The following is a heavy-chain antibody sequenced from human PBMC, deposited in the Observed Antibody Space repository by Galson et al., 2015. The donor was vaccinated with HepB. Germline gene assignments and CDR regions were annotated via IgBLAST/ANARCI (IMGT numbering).Heavy chain of an antibody. Sequence: SVKVSCKASGYTFTSYYMHWVRQAPGQGLEWMGIINPSGGSTSYAQKFQGRVTMTRDTSTSTVYMELSSLRSEDTAVYYCASQNIAAADDKPQGANDAFDIWGQGTMVTVSS. J-gene: IGHJ3*02. CDR1: GYTFTSYY. CDR2: INPSGGST. D-gene: IGHD6-13*01. V-gene: IGHV1-46*03. CDR3: ASQNIAAADDKPQGANDAFDI.